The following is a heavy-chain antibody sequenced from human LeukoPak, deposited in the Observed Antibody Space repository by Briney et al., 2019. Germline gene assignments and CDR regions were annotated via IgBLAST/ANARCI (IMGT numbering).Heavy chain of an antibody. V-gene: IGHV3-7*02. Sequence: GGSLRLSCAASGFTFSRYWMSWVRQAPGKGLEWVANIKEDGSVKYYVESVKGRFTISRDNAKNSLYLQMNSLRAEDSAVYYCAASITMFDYWGQGTLVTVSS. J-gene: IGHJ4*02. CDR3: AASITMFDY. D-gene: IGHD3-10*02. CDR1: GFTFSRYW. CDR2: IKEDGSVK.